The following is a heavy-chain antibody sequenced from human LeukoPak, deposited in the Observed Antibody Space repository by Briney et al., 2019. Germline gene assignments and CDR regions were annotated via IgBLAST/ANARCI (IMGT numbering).Heavy chain of an antibody. V-gene: IGHV1-2*02. CDR1: GYTFTGYY. CDR3: ARSWPDTAMVSSLHYDY. J-gene: IGHJ4*02. CDR2: INPNSGGT. D-gene: IGHD5-18*01. Sequence: GASVKVSCKASGYTFTGYYMHWVRQAPGQGLEWMGWINPNSGGTNYAQKFQGRVTMTRDTSISTAYMELSRLRSDDTAVYYCARSWPDTAMVSSLHYDYWGQGTLVTVSS.